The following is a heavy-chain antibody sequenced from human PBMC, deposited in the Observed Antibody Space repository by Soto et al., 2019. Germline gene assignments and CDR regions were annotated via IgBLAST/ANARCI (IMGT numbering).Heavy chain of an antibody. CDR3: ARGPGTITTAAGYYNYMDV. CDR1: GGSFSGYY. Sequence: SETLSLTCAVYGGSFSGYYWSWIRQPPGKGLEWIGEINHSGSTNYNPSLKSRVTISVDTSKNQFSLKLSSVTAADTAVYYCARGPGTITTAAGYYNYMDVWGKGTTVTVSS. D-gene: IGHD3-3*01. CDR2: INHSGST. V-gene: IGHV4-34*01. J-gene: IGHJ6*03.